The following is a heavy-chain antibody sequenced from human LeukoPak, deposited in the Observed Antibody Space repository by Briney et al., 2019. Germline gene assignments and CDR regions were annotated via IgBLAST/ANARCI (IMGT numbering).Heavy chain of an antibody. CDR2: IIPIFGTA. J-gene: IGHJ4*02. CDR3: ARDLGGSGSYYNYFDY. V-gene: IGHV1-69*13. D-gene: IGHD3-10*01. CDR1: GGTFSSYA. Sequence: SVKVSGKASGGTFSSYAISWVRQAPGQGLEWMGGIIPIFGTANYAQKFQGRVTITADESTSTTYMELSSLRSEDTAVYYCARDLGGSGSYYNYFDYWGQGTLVTVSS.